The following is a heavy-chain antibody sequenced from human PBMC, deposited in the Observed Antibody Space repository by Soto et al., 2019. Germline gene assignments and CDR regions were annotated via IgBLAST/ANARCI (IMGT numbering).Heavy chain of an antibody. V-gene: IGHV3-30*18. Sequence: QVQLVESGGGVVQPGRSLRLSCAASGFTFSSYGMHWVRQAPGKGLEWVAVISYDGSNKYYADSVKGRFTISRDNSKNTLYLQMNSLRAEDTAVYYCAKDYVPRRPNKHGMDVWGQGTTVTVSS. CDR1: GFTFSSYG. J-gene: IGHJ6*02. CDR2: ISYDGSNK. D-gene: IGHD3-16*01. CDR3: AKDYVPRRPNKHGMDV.